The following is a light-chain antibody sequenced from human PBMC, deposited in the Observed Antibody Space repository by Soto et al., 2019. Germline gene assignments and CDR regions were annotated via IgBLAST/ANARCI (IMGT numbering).Light chain of an antibody. J-gene: IGLJ2*01. CDR3: GTWDSSLSAVV. V-gene: IGLV1-51*02. Sequence: QSVLTQPPSVSAAPGQKVTISCSGSSSNIGNNYVSWYQHLPGTAPKLLIYENNKRPSGIPDRFSGSKSGTSATLGITGLQTGDEADYYCGTWDSSLSAVVFGEGTKLTVL. CDR1: SSNIGNNY. CDR2: ENN.